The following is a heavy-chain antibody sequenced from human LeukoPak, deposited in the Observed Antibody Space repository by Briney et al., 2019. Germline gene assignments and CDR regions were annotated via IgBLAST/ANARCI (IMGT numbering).Heavy chain of an antibody. D-gene: IGHD1-26*01. CDR2: IYTSGST. CDR1: GGSISSYY. CDR3: ARGPPLDTGAITYYFDY. J-gene: IGHJ4*02. Sequence: PSETLSLTCTVSGGSISSYYWSWIRQPAGKGLEWIGRIYTSGSTNYNPSLKSRVTISVDTSKNQFSLKLSSVTAADTAVYYCARGPPLDTGAITYYFDYWGQGTLVTVSS. V-gene: IGHV4-4*07.